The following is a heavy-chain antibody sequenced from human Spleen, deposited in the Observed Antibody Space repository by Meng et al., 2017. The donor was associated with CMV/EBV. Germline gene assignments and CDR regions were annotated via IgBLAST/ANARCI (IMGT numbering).Heavy chain of an antibody. V-gene: IGHV1-46*01. CDR3: ATIAYCGGDCYQVHPLYDH. D-gene: IGHD2-21*01. J-gene: IGHJ5*02. CDR2: INPSGGST. CDR1: GYTFTSYY. Sequence: ASVKVSCKASGYTFTSYYMHWVRQAPGQGLEWMGIINPSGGSTSYAQKFQGRVTMTRDTSTSIAYMELRSLRSDDTAVYYCATIAYCGGDCYQVHPLYDHWGQGTLVTVSS.